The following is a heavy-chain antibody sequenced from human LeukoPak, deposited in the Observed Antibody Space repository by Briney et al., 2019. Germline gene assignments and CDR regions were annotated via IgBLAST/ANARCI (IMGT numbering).Heavy chain of an antibody. CDR1: GGSISSDH. V-gene: IGHV4-4*07. Sequence: SETLSLTCTVSGGSISSDHWNWVRQPAGKGLKWIGRIYSSGSTNYNPSLKGRVTVSIDRSKNQFSVTLSSVTAADTAVYYCAREGADRPGFDYWGQGTLVTVSS. J-gene: IGHJ4*02. CDR3: AREGADRPGFDY. D-gene: IGHD6-6*01. CDR2: IYSSGST.